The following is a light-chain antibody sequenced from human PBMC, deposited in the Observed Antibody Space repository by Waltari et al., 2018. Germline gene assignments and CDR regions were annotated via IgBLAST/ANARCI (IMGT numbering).Light chain of an antibody. Sequence: SSELTQDPAVSVALGQTVRITCQGDSLRSYYASWYQQKPGQAPVLVIYGKNNRPSGLPYRFPGSSSGNTASLTITGAQAEDEADYYCNSRDSSGNHLNVFGTGTKVTVL. CDR3: NSRDSSGNHLNV. J-gene: IGLJ1*01. CDR1: SLRSYY. V-gene: IGLV3-19*01. CDR2: GKN.